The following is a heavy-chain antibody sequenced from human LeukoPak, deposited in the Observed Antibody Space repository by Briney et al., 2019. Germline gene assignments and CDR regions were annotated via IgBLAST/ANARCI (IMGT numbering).Heavy chain of an antibody. J-gene: IGHJ4*02. D-gene: IGHD6-19*01. CDR2: IHPGDADT. V-gene: IGHV5-51*01. CDR1: AYSFTSYW. Sequence: GESLKISCKVCAYSFTSYWIAWVRLMPGKGLEWMGIIHPGDADTRYSPSFQGQVTISVDTSISTAYLQWSSLKASDTAMYYCARPGSSGLYGTFVYWGQGTLVTVSS. CDR3: ARPGSSGLYGTFVY.